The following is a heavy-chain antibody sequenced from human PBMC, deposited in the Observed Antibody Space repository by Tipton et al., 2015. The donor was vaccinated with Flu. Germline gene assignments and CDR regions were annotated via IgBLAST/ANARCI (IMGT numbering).Heavy chain of an antibody. D-gene: IGHD6-6*01. Sequence: SLRLSCAASGFTFSSYWMSWVRQAPGKGLEWVANIKQDGSEGYYVDSVKGRFTISRDNAKNSLYLQMNSLRVEDTAVYYCAKHLGGSSSYWGRGTLVTVSS. CDR1: GFTFSSYW. J-gene: IGHJ4*02. V-gene: IGHV3-7*03. CDR3: AKHLGGSSSY. CDR2: IKQDGSEG.